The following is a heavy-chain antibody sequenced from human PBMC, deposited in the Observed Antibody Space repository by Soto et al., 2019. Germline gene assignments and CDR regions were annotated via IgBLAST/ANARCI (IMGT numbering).Heavy chain of an antibody. D-gene: IGHD3-3*01. Sequence: EVQLLEAGGGLVQPGGSLRLSCAASGFTFSSYAMSWVRQAPGKGLEWVSAISGSGGSTYYADSVKGRFTISRDNSKNALYLQMNSLIAEDTAVYYCARDLGGYDFWSGYYLMVSYYYYGMDVWGQGTTVTVSS. CDR2: ISGSGGST. J-gene: IGHJ6*02. CDR3: ARDLGGYDFWSGYYLMVSYYYYGMDV. V-gene: IGHV3-23*01. CDR1: GFTFSSYA.